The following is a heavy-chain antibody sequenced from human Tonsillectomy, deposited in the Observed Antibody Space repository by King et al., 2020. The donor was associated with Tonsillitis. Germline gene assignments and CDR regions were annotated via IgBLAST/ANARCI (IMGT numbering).Heavy chain of an antibody. Sequence: QLVQSGAEVKKPGSSVKVSCKASGGTFSSYAISWVRQAPGQGLEWMGRIIPILGIANYAQKFQGRVTITADKSTSTAYMELSSLRSEDTAVYYCARVPSGISSSWRGGYWGQGTLVTVSS. CDR2: IIPILGIA. CDR3: ARVPSGISSSWRGGY. CDR1: GGTFSSYA. V-gene: IGHV1-69*09. D-gene: IGHD6-13*01. J-gene: IGHJ4*02.